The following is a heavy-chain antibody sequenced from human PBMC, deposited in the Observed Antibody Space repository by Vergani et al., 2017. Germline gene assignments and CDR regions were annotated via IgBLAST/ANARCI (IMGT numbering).Heavy chain of an antibody. CDR2: ISSSSSTI. V-gene: IGHV3-48*01. Sequence: EVQLVESGGGLVQPGGSLRLSCAASGFTFSSYSMNWVRQAPGKGLEWVSYISSSSSTIYYADSVKGRFTISRDNAKNSLYLQMNSLRAEDTAVYYCARPSSVTRSGGSCFDYWGQGTLVTVSS. CDR3: ARPSSVTRSGGSCFDY. J-gene: IGHJ4*02. CDR1: GFTFSSYS. D-gene: IGHD2-15*01.